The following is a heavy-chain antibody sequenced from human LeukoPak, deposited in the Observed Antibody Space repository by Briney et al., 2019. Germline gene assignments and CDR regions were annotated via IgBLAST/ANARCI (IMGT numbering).Heavy chain of an antibody. CDR3: ATNLDYDILTGYDY. J-gene: IGHJ4*02. Sequence: SETLSLTCTVSGGSVTYTNYYWSWIRQPPGKGLEWIGEINHSGSTNYNPSLKSRVTISVDTSKNQFSLKLSSVTAADTAVYYCATNLDYDILTGYDYWGQGTLVTVSS. D-gene: IGHD3-9*01. CDR2: INHSGST. CDR1: GGSVTYTNYY. V-gene: IGHV4-34*01.